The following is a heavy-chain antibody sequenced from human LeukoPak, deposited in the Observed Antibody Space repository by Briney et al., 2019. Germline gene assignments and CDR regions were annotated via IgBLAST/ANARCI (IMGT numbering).Heavy chain of an antibody. D-gene: IGHD6-19*01. V-gene: IGHV3-23*01. J-gene: IGHJ4*02. CDR1: GFTFSDYN. CDR2: ISGSGGST. Sequence: PGGSLRLSCAASGFTFSDYNMRWIRQAPGKGLEWVSAISGSGGSTYYADSVKGRFTISRDNSKNTLYLQMNSLRAEDTAVYYCAKRHVLRWQWLGEKSYYHFDYWGQGTLVTVSS. CDR3: AKRHVLRWQWLGEKSYYHFDY.